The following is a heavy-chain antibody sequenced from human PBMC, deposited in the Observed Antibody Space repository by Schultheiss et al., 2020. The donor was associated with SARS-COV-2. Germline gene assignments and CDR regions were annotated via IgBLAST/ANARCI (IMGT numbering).Heavy chain of an antibody. CDR1: GGSFSGYY. CDR2: INHSGST. Sequence: SQTLSLTCAVYGGSFSGYYWSWIRQPPGKGLEWIGEINHSGSTNYNPSLKSRVTISVDTSKNQLSLILNSVTAVDTAVYYCAREKNWFDPWGQGMLVTVSS. V-gene: IGHV4-34*01. CDR3: AREKNWFDP. J-gene: IGHJ5*02. D-gene: IGHD2/OR15-2a*01.